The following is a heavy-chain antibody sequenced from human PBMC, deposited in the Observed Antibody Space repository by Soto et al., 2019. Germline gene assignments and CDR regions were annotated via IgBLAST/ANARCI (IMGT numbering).Heavy chain of an antibody. V-gene: IGHV4-59*01. Sequence: PSETLSLTCTVSGGSISSYYWSWIRQPPGKGLEWIGYIYYSGSTNYNPSLKSRVTISVDTSKNQFSLKLSSVTAAETAVYYCARGAVQVDYWGQGTLVTVSS. CDR1: GGSISSYY. J-gene: IGHJ4*02. CDR2: IYYSGST. D-gene: IGHD1-26*01. CDR3: ARGAVQVDY.